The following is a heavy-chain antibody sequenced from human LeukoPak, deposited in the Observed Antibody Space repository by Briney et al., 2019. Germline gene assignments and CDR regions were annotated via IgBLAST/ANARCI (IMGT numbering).Heavy chain of an antibody. Sequence: PSETLFLTCAVYGGSFSGYHWSWIRQPPGKGLEWIGEIIHSGSTKYNPSLKSRATISVDTSKNQISLKLRSVTAADTAVYYCARSPLSGDTIWGQGTLVTVSS. CDR3: ARSPLSGDTI. CDR1: GGSFSGYH. J-gene: IGHJ4*02. V-gene: IGHV4-34*12. CDR2: IIHSGST. D-gene: IGHD2-21*01.